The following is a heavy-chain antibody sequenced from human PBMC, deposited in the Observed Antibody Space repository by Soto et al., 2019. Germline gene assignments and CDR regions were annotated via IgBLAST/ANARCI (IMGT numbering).Heavy chain of an antibody. Sequence: SETLSLTCTVSGGSISSSSYYWGWIRQPPGKGLEWIGSIYYSGSTYYNPSLKSRVTISVDTSKNQFSLKLSSVTAADTAVYYCASTGYSSGWSAGGAFDIWGQGTMVTVS. V-gene: IGHV4-39*01. CDR2: IYYSGST. CDR3: ASTGYSSGWSAGGAFDI. D-gene: IGHD6-19*01. J-gene: IGHJ3*02. CDR1: GGSISSSSYY.